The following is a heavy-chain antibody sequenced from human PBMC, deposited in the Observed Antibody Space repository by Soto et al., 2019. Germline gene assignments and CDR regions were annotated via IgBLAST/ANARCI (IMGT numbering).Heavy chain of an antibody. Sequence: QVQLVESGGGVVQPGRSLRLSCAASGFTFSSYGMHWVRQAPGKGLEWVAVIWYDGSNKYYADSVKGRFTISRDNSKNTLYLQMNSLSAEDTAVYYCAREYCSGGSCYSPYFQHWGQGTLVTVSS. CDR3: AREYCSGGSCYSPYFQH. CDR2: IWYDGSNK. V-gene: IGHV3-33*01. CDR1: GFTFSSYG. J-gene: IGHJ1*01. D-gene: IGHD2-15*01.